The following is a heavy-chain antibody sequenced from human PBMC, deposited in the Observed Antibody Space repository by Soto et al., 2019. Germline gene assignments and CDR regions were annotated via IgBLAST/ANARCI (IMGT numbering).Heavy chain of an antibody. CDR3: ARDGLASGYYYGGWFDP. CDR1: GYTFTSYG. Sequence: ASVKVSCKASGYTFTSYGISWVRQAPGQGLEWMGWISAYNGNTNYAQKLQGRVTMTTDTSTSTAYMGLRSLRSDDTAVYYCARDGLASGYYYGGWFDPWGQGTMVTVYS. V-gene: IGHV1-18*01. CDR2: ISAYNGNT. D-gene: IGHD3-22*01. J-gene: IGHJ5*02.